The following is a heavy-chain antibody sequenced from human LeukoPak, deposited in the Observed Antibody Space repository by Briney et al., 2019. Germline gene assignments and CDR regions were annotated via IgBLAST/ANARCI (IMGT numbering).Heavy chain of an antibody. D-gene: IGHD6-6*01. CDR2: FVPGDSST. J-gene: IGHJ4*02. CDR3: ARQGSYTTSSFDY. V-gene: IGHV5-10-1*01. CDR1: GYSFTSYW. Sequence: GESLKISRTASGYSFTSYWITWVRQVPGKGLEWMGKFVPGDSSTNYSPSFRGHVTISGDKSISTAYLQWNSLKASDTAMYYCARQGSYTTSSFDYWGQGTLVTVSS.